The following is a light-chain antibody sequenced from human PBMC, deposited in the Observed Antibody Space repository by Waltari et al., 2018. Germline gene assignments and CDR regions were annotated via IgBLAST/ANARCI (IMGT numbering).Light chain of an antibody. CDR2: DAS. Sequence: EIVLTQSPATLSLSPGERATLSCRASQSVSSYLAWYQQKPGQAPRLPIYDASNRATGIPARFSGSGSGTDFTLTISILEPEDFAVYYCQQRSNWPPYTFGQGTKLEIK. CDR1: QSVSSY. V-gene: IGKV3-11*01. J-gene: IGKJ2*01. CDR3: QQRSNWPPYT.